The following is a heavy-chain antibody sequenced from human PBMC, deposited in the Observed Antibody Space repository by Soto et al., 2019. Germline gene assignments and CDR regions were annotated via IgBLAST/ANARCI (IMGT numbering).Heavy chain of an antibody. CDR1: GNTFTYRY. CDR2: ITPFSGDV. CDR3: ASGGAGSGPFTWELPDH. V-gene: IGHV1-45*02. Sequence: SVKVSCEALGNTFTYRYLHWVRQAPGQALEWMGWITPFSGDVHYAQRFQERVTITRDRSINTAYMQMSSLRSEDTAMYFCASGGAGSGPFTWELPDHWGQGTLVTVSS. J-gene: IGHJ4*02. D-gene: IGHD3-16*01.